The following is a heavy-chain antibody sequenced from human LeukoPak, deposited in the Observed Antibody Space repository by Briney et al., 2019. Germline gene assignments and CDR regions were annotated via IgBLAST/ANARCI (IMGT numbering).Heavy chain of an antibody. V-gene: IGHV1-69*13. CDR2: IIPIFGTA. D-gene: IGHD2-15*01. CDR3: ARNLGYCSGGSCSTPPGMDV. CDR1: GGTFSSYG. Sequence: SVKVSCKASGGTFSSYGISWVRQAPGQGLEWMGGIIPIFGTANYAQKFQGRVTITADESTSTAYMELSSLRSEDTAVYYCARNLGYCSGGSCSTPPGMDVWGQGTTVTVSS. J-gene: IGHJ6*02.